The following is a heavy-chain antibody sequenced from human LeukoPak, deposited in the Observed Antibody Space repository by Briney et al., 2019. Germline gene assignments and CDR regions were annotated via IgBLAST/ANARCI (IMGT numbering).Heavy chain of an antibody. D-gene: IGHD3-22*01. CDR2: ISGTSGGST. V-gene: IGHV3-23*01. CDR1: GFTVNSYA. Sequence: PGGSLRLSCAASGFTVNSYAMSWVRQAPGKGLEWVSGISGTSGGSTYYADSVKGRFTISRDNSRNTLYLQMNSLRAEDTAVYYCAAYDSSGYYAPFDYWGQGTLVTVSS. CDR3: AAYDSSGYYAPFDY. J-gene: IGHJ4*02.